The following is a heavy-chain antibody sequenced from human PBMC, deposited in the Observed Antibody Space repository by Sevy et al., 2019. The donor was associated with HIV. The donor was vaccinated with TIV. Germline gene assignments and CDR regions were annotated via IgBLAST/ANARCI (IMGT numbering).Heavy chain of an antibody. V-gene: IGHV1-18*01. CDR2: ISTYNSNR. J-gene: IGHJ5*02. D-gene: IGHD5-12*01. CDR1: GDTFGNYG. CDR3: ARGISVVPTTGVWLDP. Sequence: ASVKVFCKTSGDTFGNYGIAWVRQAPGQGLEWMGWISTYNSNRKSAQKFQGRVTMTTDTSTSTAYMELSSLRKDDTAVSYCARGISVVPTTGVWLDPRGQGTLVTVSS.